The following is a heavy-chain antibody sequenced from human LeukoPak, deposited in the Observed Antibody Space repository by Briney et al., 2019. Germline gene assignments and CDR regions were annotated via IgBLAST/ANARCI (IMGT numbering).Heavy chain of an antibody. J-gene: IGHJ4*02. CDR2: ISAYNGDT. Sequence: ASVKVSCKASGYTFTSYGISWVRQAPGQGLEWMGWISAYNGDTKYSQKLQGRVTMTTDTSTSTAYMDLRSLRSDDTAVYYCARGSFSGIHLFPFDYWGQGTLVTVSS. V-gene: IGHV1-18*01. CDR3: ARGSFSGIHLFPFDY. D-gene: IGHD5-18*01. CDR1: GYTFTSYG.